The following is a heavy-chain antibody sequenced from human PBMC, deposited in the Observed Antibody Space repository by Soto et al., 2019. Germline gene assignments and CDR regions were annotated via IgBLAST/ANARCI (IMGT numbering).Heavy chain of an antibody. D-gene: IGHD5-18*01. J-gene: IGHJ4*02. Sequence: SVEVRREECGEGHAGRSRRSVRQAPGKGLGWLXGFXXEXAXXXYXXXFQGRVTMTEDTSTYTAYMELSNLRPEDTAVYYCATNRGYSYDYSYWGQGTLVPVSS. V-gene: IGHV1-24*01. CDR3: ATNRGYSYDYSY. CDR1: GEGHAGRS. CDR2: FXXEXAXX.